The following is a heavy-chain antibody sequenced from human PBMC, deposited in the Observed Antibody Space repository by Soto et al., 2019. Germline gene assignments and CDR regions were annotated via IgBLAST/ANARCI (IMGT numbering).Heavy chain of an antibody. Sequence: ASVKVSSKASGYTFTSYGISWVRQAPGHGLEWMGWISAYNGNTNYAQKLQGGVTMTTDTATSAAYMELRSLRSDDTAVDYCARDLGDLRYFDWLLPPYYYCGMDVWGQGTTVTV. CDR3: ARDLGDLRYFDWLLPPYYYCGMDV. J-gene: IGHJ6*02. CDR1: GYTFTSYG. V-gene: IGHV1-18*01. CDR2: ISAYNGNT. D-gene: IGHD3-9*01.